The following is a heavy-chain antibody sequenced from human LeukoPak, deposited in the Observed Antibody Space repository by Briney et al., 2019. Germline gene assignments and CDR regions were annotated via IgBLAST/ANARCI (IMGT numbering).Heavy chain of an antibody. CDR3: ARLDTSDWAWYFDL. V-gene: IGHV4-4*08. D-gene: IGHD6-19*01. J-gene: IGHJ2*01. Sequence: SETLSLTCTVSGDSISSYYWSWIRQPPGKGLELIGYIYASGFTNYNPSLQSRVAISIDTSKNQFSLKLNSVTATDTAVYYCARLDTSDWAWYFDLWGRGTLVTVSS. CDR2: IYASGFT. CDR1: GDSISSYY.